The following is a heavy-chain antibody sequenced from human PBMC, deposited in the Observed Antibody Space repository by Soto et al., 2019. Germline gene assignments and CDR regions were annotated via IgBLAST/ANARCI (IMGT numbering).Heavy chain of an antibody. Sequence: ESGGGVVQPGRSLRLSCAASGFTFSSYAMHWVRQAPGKGLEWVAVISYDGSNKYYADSVKGRFTISRDNSKNTLYLQMNSLRAEDTAVYYCARDAKSLRSGLAGGYRFDYWGQGTLVTVSS. CDR2: ISYDGSNK. J-gene: IGHJ4*02. CDR1: GFTFSSYA. CDR3: ARDAKSLRSGLAGGYRFDY. D-gene: IGHD1-1*01. V-gene: IGHV3-30-3*01.